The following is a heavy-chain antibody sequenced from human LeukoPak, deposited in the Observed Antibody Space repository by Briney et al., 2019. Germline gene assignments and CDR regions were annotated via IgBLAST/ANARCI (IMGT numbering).Heavy chain of an antibody. CDR2: IAYDGSNK. V-gene: IGHV3-30*04. J-gene: IGHJ4*02. CDR1: AFIFSTSE. CDR3: ARGDHWPNGFDH. Sequence: GGSLRLSCAASAFIFSTSEMHWVRQAPGKGLEGVAVIAYDGSNKYYVDSVKGRFTISRDNPKNTLYLQANNLRAEDTAVYYCARGDHWPNGFDHWGQGTLVTVSS. D-gene: IGHD1-1*01.